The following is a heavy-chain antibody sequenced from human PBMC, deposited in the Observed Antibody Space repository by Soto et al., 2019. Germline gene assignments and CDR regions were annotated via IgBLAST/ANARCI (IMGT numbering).Heavy chain of an antibody. Sequence: SETLSLTCAVSGGSISSSNWWSWIRQPPGKGLEWIGEINHSGSTNYNPSLKSRVTISVDTSKNQFSLKLSSVTAADTAVYYCATTVVAATAGWFDPWGQGTLVTVSS. V-gene: IGHV4-4*02. CDR1: GGSISSSNW. J-gene: IGHJ5*02. CDR2: INHSGST. D-gene: IGHD2-15*01. CDR3: ATTVVAATAGWFDP.